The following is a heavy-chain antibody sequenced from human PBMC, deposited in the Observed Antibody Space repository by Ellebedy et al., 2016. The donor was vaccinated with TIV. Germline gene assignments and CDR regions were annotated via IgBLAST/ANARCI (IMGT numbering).Heavy chain of an antibody. CDR2: IWYDGSNK. Sequence: GESLKISXAASGFTFSSYGMHWVRQAPGKGLEWVAVIWYDGSNKYYADSVKGRFTISRDNSKNTLYLQMNSLRAEDTAVYYCARRHDFWSGPDYWGQGTLVTVSS. D-gene: IGHD3-3*01. V-gene: IGHV3-33*01. CDR1: GFTFSSYG. CDR3: ARRHDFWSGPDY. J-gene: IGHJ4*02.